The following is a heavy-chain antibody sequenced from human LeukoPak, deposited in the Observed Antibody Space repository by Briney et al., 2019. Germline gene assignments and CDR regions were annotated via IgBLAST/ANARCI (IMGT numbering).Heavy chain of an antibody. V-gene: IGHV3-11*04. J-gene: IGHJ4*02. Sequence: GGSLRLYCAASGFTFSDYYMSWIRQAPGKGLEWFSYISSSGSTIYYADSVKGRFTISRDNAKNSLYVQMNSLRAEDTAVYYCAKVSESDYDILTGYYTPYYFDYWGEGTLVTVSS. CDR3: AKVSESDYDILTGYYTPYYFDY. D-gene: IGHD3-9*01. CDR2: ISSSGSTI. CDR1: GFTFSDYY.